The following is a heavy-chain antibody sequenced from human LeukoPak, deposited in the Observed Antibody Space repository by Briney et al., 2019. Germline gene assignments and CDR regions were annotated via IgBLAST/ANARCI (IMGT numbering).Heavy chain of an antibody. J-gene: IGHJ4*02. CDR2: ISGSGGST. CDR3: AKGGPGYFDWFDIDY. Sequence: PGGSLRLSCAASGFTVSSNYMSWVRQAPGKGLEWVSAISGSGGSTYYADSVKGRFTISRDNSKNTLYLQMNSLRAEDTAVYYCAKGGPGYFDWFDIDYWGQGTLVTVSS. D-gene: IGHD3-9*01. CDR1: GFTVSSNY. V-gene: IGHV3-23*01.